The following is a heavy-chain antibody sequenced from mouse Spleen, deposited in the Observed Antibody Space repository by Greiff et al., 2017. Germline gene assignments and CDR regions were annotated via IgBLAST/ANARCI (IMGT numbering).Heavy chain of an antibody. V-gene: IGHV5-9*04. J-gene: IGHJ3*01. CDR3: ARLGATTATSWFAY. Sequence: EVKLMESGGGLVKLGGSLKLSCAASGFTFSSYAMSWVRQTPEKRLEWVATISSGGGNTYYPDSVKGRFTISRDNAKNTLYLQMSSLKSEDTAMYFCARLGATTATSWFAYWGQGTLVTVSA. D-gene: IGHD1-2*01. CDR1: GFTFSSYA. CDR2: ISSGGGNT.